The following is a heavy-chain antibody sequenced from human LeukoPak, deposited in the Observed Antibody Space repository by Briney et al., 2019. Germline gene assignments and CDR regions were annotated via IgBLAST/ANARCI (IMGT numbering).Heavy chain of an antibody. Sequence: PSQTLSLTCTVSGGSISSGSYYWSWIRQPAGKGLEWIGRIYTTGSTNYNPSLKSPVTISLDTSKNHFSLKLSSVTAADTAAYYCARLIGDFHWYFDLWGRGTLVTVSS. D-gene: IGHD4-17*01. J-gene: IGHJ2*01. V-gene: IGHV4-61*02. CDR2: IYTTGST. CDR3: ARLIGDFHWYFDL. CDR1: GGSISSGSYY.